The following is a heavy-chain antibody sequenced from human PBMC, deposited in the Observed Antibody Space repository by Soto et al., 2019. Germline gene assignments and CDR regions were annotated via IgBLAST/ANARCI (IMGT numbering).Heavy chain of an antibody. CDR3: TIPSTDYYYVWYFDL. J-gene: IGHJ2*01. CDR1: SVSNAW. Sequence: SVSNAWMNWVRQAPGKGLEWVGRIKSKTDGGTTDYAAPVKGRFTISRDDSKNTLYLQMNSLKTEDTAVYYCTIPSTDYYYVWYFDLWGRGTLVTVSS. V-gene: IGHV3-15*07. CDR2: IKSKTDGGTT. D-gene: IGHD3-10*02.